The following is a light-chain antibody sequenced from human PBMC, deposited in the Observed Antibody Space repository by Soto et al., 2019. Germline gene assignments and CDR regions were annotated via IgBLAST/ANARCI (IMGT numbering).Light chain of an antibody. CDR2: KAS. Sequence: DSQMTQSPSTLSGSVGDRVTITCRASQTISSWLAWYQQKPGKAPKLLIYKASTLKSGVPRRFSGSGSGTDFTLIISSLQPEDFATYFCQQGDSFPFTFGGGTKVDIK. CDR1: QTISSW. V-gene: IGKV1-5*03. J-gene: IGKJ4*01. CDR3: QQGDSFPFT.